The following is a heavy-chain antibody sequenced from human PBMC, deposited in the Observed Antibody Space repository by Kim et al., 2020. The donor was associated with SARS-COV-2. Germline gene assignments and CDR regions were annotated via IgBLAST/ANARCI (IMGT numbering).Heavy chain of an antibody. CDR1: GFSLSTNGMC. V-gene: IGHV2-70*11. J-gene: IGHJ4*02. CDR2: IDWDNDR. Sequence: SGPTLVNPTQTLTLTCTFSGFSLSTNGMCVSWIRPPPGKALEWLARIDWDNDRYYSTSLKTRLTISKDTSKNQVVLTLTNMDPVDTATYYCARIRCHCSSTGCQAAFIDYWGQGTLVTVSS. D-gene: IGHD2-2*01. CDR3: ARIRCHCSSTGCQAAFIDY.